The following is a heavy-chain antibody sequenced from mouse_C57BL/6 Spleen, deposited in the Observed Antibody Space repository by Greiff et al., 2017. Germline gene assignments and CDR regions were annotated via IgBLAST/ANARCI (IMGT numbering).Heavy chain of an antibody. J-gene: IGHJ2*01. CDR3: ARLNWGHFDY. Sequence: EVKLVESGGGLVKPGGSLKLSCAASGFTFSSYTMSWVRQTPEKRLEWVATISGGGGNTYYPDSVKGRFTISRDNGKNTLYLQMSSLRSEDTALYYCARLNWGHFDYWGQGTTLTVSS. CDR2: ISGGGGNT. CDR1: GFTFSSYT. V-gene: IGHV5-9*01. D-gene: IGHD4-1*01.